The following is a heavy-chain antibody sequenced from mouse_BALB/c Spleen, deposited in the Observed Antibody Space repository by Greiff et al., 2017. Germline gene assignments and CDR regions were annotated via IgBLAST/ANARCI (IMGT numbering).Heavy chain of an antibody. D-gene: IGHD2-4*01. CDR1: GYSITSDYA. CDR2: ISYSGST. CDR3: ARHYYDYDEGDWYFDV. Sequence: EVKLVESGPGLVKPSQSLSLTCTVTGYSITSDYAWNWIRQFPGNKLEWMGYISYSGSTSYNPSLKSRISITRDTSKNQFFLQLNSVTTEDTATYYCARHYYDYDEGDWYFDVWGAGTTVTVSS. V-gene: IGHV3-2*02. J-gene: IGHJ1*01.